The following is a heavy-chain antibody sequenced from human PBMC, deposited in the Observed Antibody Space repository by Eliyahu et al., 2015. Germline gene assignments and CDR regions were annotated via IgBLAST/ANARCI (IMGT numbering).Heavy chain of an antibody. CDR1: XGSIXSSSYX. J-gene: IGHJ5*02. CDR2: IYYSGST. D-gene: IGHD4-17*01. Sequence: QLQLQESGPGLVKPSETLSLTCTVXXGSIXSSSYXWGXIRQPPGKGLEWIGSIYYSGSTXYNPSLKXRVTISVDTSKNQFSLKLSSVTAADTAVYYCAIYLTTVSDRWFDPWGQGTLVTVSS. CDR3: AIYLTTVSDRWFDP. V-gene: IGHV4-39*07.